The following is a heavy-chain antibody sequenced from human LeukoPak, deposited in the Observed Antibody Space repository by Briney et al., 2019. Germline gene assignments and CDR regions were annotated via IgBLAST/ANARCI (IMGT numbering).Heavy chain of an antibody. D-gene: IGHD6-19*01. J-gene: IGHJ4*02. Sequence: ASMKVSCKASGYTFTSYGISWVRQAPGQGLEWMGWISAYNGNTNYAQKLQGRVTMTTDTSTSTAYMELRSLRSDDTAVYYCARPPVYSSGWDPFDYWGQGTLVTVSS. V-gene: IGHV1-18*01. CDR2: ISAYNGNT. CDR3: ARPPVYSSGWDPFDY. CDR1: GYTFTSYG.